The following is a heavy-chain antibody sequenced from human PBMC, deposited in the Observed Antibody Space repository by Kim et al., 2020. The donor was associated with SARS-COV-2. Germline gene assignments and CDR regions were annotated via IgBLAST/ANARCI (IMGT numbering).Heavy chain of an antibody. CDR1: GGSLNNFY. D-gene: IGHD3-10*01. CDR3: AREISRGDDAYDI. CDR2: INHRGST. Sequence: SETLSLTCAVYGGSLNNFYWIWIRQPPGKGPEWIGEINHRGSTNYNPSLKSRVTISIDTSKNQLSLKLNSVTAADTAAYYCAREISRGDDAYDIWGQGTMVTVSS. J-gene: IGHJ3*02. V-gene: IGHV4-34*01.